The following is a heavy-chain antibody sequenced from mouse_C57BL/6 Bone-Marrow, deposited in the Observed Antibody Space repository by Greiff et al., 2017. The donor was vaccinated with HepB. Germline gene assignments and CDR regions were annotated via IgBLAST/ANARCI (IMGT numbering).Heavy chain of an antibody. CDR1: GFTFSSYA. CDR3: ARGESYDYDETWFAY. D-gene: IGHD2-4*01. J-gene: IGHJ3*01. Sequence: EVKLMESGGGLVKPGGSLKLSCAASGFTFSSYAMSWVRQTPEKRLEWVATISDGGSYTYYPDNVKGRFTISRDNAKNNLYLQMSHLKSEDTAMYYCARGESYDYDETWFAYWGQGTLVTVSA. V-gene: IGHV5-4*03. CDR2: ISDGGSYT.